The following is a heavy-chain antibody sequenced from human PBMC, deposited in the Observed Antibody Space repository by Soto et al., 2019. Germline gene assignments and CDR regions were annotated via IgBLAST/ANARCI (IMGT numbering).Heavy chain of an antibody. D-gene: IGHD3-22*01. J-gene: IGHJ4*02. CDR3: ARGITMILVVQGDAPDKYYFDS. CDR2: INHSGST. CDR1: GGSFSGHY. V-gene: IGHV4-34*01. Sequence: SETLSLTCAVYGGSFSGHYWSWIRQSPGKGLEWIGEINHSGSTNQNPSLKSRVTISVDTSKNQFSLKLKSVTAADTAVYYCARGITMILVVQGDAPDKYYFDSWGQGTQVTVSS.